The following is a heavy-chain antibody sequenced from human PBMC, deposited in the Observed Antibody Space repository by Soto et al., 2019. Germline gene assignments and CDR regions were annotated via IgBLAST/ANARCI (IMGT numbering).Heavy chain of an antibody. D-gene: IGHD3-22*01. CDR3: ARVRPTMRVVGLLDY. J-gene: IGHJ4*02. CDR2: ISYDGSNK. V-gene: IGHV3-30-3*01. Sequence: QVQLVESGGGVVQPGRSLRLSCAASGFTFSSYAMHWVRQAPGKGLEWVAVISYDGSNKYYADSVKGRFTISRDNSKNTLYLQMNSLRAEDTAVYYCARVRPTMRVVGLLDYWGQGTLVTVSS. CDR1: GFTFSSYA.